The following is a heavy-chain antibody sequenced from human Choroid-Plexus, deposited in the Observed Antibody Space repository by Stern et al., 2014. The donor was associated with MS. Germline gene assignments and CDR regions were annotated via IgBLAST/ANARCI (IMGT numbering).Heavy chain of an antibody. D-gene: IGHD2/OR15-2a*01. CDR1: GFTFGSCA. J-gene: IGHJ5*02. CDR3: AKDRQYLTYFFDH. V-gene: IGHV3-30*18. CDR2: VSYDGGNK. Sequence: QDQLVQSGGGVVQPGRPLRLSCVASGFTFGSCAMHWVRQAPGKGLEWVAGVSYDGGNKYYADSVKGRFTISRDNSQNTLYMQMSSLRPEDTAVYYCAKDRQYLTYFFDHWGQGSLVTVSS.